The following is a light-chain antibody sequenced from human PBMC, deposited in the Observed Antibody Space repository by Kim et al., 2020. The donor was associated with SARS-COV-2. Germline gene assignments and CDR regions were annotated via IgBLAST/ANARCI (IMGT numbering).Light chain of an antibody. J-gene: IGKJ2*01. Sequence: DIQMTQSSSSLSASVGDRVTITCRASQSISSYLNWYQQKPGKAPKLLIYAASSLQSGVPSRFSGSGSRTDFTLTISSLQPEDFATYYCQQSYSTPYTFGQGTKLEI. CDR2: AAS. CDR1: QSISSY. CDR3: QQSYSTPYT. V-gene: IGKV1-39*01.